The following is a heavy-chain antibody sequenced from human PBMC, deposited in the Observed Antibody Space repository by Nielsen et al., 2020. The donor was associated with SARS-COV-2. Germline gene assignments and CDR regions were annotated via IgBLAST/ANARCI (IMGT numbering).Heavy chain of an antibody. CDR2: ISYDGSNK. CDR3: AKDEDREIPWDYGMDV. V-gene: IGHV3-30-3*01. CDR1: GFTFSSYA. D-gene: IGHD2-15*01. J-gene: IGHJ6*02. Sequence: GESLKISCAASGFTFSSYAMHWVRQAPGKGLEWVAVISYDGSNKYYADSVKGRFTISRDNSKNTLYLQMNSLRAEDTAVYYCAKDEDREIPWDYGMDVWGQGTTVTVSS.